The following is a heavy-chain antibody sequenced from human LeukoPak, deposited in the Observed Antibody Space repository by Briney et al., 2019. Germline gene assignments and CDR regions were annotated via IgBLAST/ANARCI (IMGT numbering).Heavy chain of an antibody. CDR1: GFTFSSCG. CDR3: AKDLGGSGAARLFHY. V-gene: IGHV3-30*02. J-gene: IGHJ4*02. Sequence: PGGSLRLSCAASGFTFSSCGKHWVRQTPGKGLEWVAFIRSDGSTKYYADSVKGRFSISRDNSKNTLYLQMNSLRAEDTAVYYCAKDLGGSGAARLFHYWGQGTLVTVSS. CDR2: IRSDGSTK. D-gene: IGHD6-6*01.